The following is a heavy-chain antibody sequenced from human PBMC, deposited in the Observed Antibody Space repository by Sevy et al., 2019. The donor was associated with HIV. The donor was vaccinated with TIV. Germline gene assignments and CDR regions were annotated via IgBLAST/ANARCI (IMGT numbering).Heavy chain of an antibody. D-gene: IGHD2-21*01. Sequence: GGSLRLSCVTSGFTFSSYAMSWVRQTPGKGLEWVSAIGGSADYTYYADSVKGRFTISRDNSKNTLYLQMNGLRAEDTTVYYCAVDDSAHSHSDDWGQGTLVTVSS. V-gene: IGHV3-23*01. J-gene: IGHJ4*02. CDR1: GFTFSSYA. CDR2: IGGSADYT. CDR3: AVDDSAHSHSDD.